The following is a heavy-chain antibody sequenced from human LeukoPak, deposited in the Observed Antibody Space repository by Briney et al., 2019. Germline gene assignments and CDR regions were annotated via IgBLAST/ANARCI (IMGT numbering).Heavy chain of an antibody. J-gene: IGHJ4*02. CDR3: ARGKYDSSDYSGGWYYFDY. CDR2: INHSGSA. V-gene: IGHV4-34*01. Sequence: PSETLSLTCVVFGGSFSGYHWTWIRQSPGKGLEWIGQINHSGSANYNRSLKSRATITIESSKNQFSLELSSVTAADSAMYYCARGKYDSSDYSGGWYYFDYWGQGSLVTVSS. D-gene: IGHD3-22*01. CDR1: GGSFSGYH.